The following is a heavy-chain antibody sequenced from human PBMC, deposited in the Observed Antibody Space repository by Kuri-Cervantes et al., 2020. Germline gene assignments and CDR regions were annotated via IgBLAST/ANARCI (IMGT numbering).Heavy chain of an antibody. CDR1: GFTFSSYG. Sequence: GGSLRLSCAASGFTFSSYGMHWVRQAPGKGLEWVAVIWYDGSNKYYADSVKVRFTISRDNSKNTLYLQMNSLRAEDTAVYYCARERKGAYCYYYGMDVWGQGTTVTVSS. V-gene: IGHV3-33*01. J-gene: IGHJ6*02. CDR2: IWYDGSNK. CDR3: ARERKGAYCYYYGMDV.